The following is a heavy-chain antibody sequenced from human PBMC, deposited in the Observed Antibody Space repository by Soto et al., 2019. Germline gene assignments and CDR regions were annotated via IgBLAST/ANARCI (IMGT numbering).Heavy chain of an antibody. CDR1: GYTFTGYY. J-gene: IGHJ5*02. CDR2: INPNSGGT. Sequence: QVQLVQSGAEVKKPGASVEVSCKASGYTFTGYYMHWVRQAPGQGLEWMGWINPNSGGTNYAQKFQGRVTMTRDTSISTAYMELSRLRSDDTAVYYCARGPYCSSTSCYDWFDPWGQGTLVTVSS. CDR3: ARGPYCSSTSCYDWFDP. D-gene: IGHD2-2*01. V-gene: IGHV1-2*02.